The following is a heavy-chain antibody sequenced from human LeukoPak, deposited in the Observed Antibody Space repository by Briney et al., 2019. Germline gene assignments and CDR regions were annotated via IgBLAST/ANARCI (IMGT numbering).Heavy chain of an antibody. CDR3: AKASAGSSWYLGDDY. Sequence: GGSLRLSCAASGFTFSSYGMHWVRQAPGKGLEWVAFIRCDGSNKYYADSVKGRFTISRDNSKNTLYLQMNSLRAEDTAVHYCAKASAGSSWYLGDDYWGQGALVTVSS. V-gene: IGHV3-30*02. CDR1: GFTFSSYG. CDR2: IRCDGSNK. J-gene: IGHJ4*02. D-gene: IGHD6-13*01.